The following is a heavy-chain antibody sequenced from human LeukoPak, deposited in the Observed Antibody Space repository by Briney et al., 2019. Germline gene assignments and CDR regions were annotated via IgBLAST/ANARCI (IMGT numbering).Heavy chain of an antibody. Sequence: SETLSLTCTVFGGSLSSYYWSWIRQPPGKGLEWIGYIYYSGSTNYNPSLKSRVTISVDTSKNQFSLKLSSVTAADTAVYYCARGQLEMATMARRRYNWFDPWGQGTLVTVSS. V-gene: IGHV4-59*01. CDR2: IYYSGST. D-gene: IGHD5-24*01. CDR3: ARGQLEMATMARRRYNWFDP. CDR1: GGSLSSYY. J-gene: IGHJ5*02.